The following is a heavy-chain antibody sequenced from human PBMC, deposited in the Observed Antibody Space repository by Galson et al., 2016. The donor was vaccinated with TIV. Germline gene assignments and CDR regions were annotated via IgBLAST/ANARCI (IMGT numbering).Heavy chain of an antibody. D-gene: IGHD5-18*01. CDR1: GYSFTSSW. J-gene: IGHJ4*02. CDR3: ARAPGYSGYSYGYFDD. Sequence: QSGAEVKKPGESLRISCKSSGYSFTSSWIAWVRLLPGKGLQWVGIMYPADSDVRYSPSFEGQVTISPDASISTAYLQWSSLEAPDTAIYYCARAPGYSGYSYGYFDDWGQGTLVTVSS. CDR2: MYPADSDV. V-gene: IGHV5-51*03.